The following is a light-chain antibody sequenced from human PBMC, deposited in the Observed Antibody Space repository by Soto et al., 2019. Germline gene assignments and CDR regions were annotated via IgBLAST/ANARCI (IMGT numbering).Light chain of an antibody. CDR1: QSVRSEY. J-gene: IGKJ5*01. CDR2: GAS. Sequence: EIVLTQYPGTLSLSPGERATLSCGASQSVRSEYLAWYQQKPGQAPRLHIYGASTRATGIPDRFTGSGSGTDFTLTISRLETEDFAVYYCQQYGSSHSITFGQGTRLEIK. CDR3: QQYGSSHSIT. V-gene: IGKV3-20*01.